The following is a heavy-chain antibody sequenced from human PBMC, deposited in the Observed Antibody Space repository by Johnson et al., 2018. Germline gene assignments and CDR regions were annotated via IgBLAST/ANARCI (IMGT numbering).Heavy chain of an antibody. J-gene: IGHJ6*03. V-gene: IGHV3-49*03. CDR2: IRSKAYGGTT. D-gene: IGHD2-15*01. Sequence: EVQLVESGGGLVQPGRSLRLSCTASGFTFGDYAMSWFRQAPGKGLEWVGFIRSKAYGGTTEYAASGKGRFTISRDDSKGIAYLQMNRRKTEEPAVYYCTRARPRYCSGGSCYGYYYYMDVWGKGTTVTVSS. CDR1: GFTFGDYA. CDR3: TRARPRYCSGGSCYGYYYYMDV.